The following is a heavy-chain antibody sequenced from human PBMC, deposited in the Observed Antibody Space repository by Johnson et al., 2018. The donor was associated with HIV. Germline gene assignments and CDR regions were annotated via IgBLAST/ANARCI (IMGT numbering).Heavy chain of an antibody. CDR2: IYSGGST. V-gene: IGHV3-66*01. Sequence: VQLVESGGGLVQPGGSLRLSCGASGFTVSSNYMNWVRQAPGKGLEWVSVIYSGGSTYYADSVKGRFTISRDNSKNTLYLQMNSLRAEDTAVYYCARGCRDGYTCDAFDIWGQGTMVTVSS. J-gene: IGHJ3*02. CDR1: GFTVSSNY. D-gene: IGHD5-24*01. CDR3: ARGCRDGYTCDAFDI.